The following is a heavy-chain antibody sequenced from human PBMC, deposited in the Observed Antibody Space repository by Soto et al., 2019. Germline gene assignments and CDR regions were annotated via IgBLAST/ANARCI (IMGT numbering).Heavy chain of an antibody. V-gene: IGHV4-34*01. CDR2: INHSGST. J-gene: IGHJ6*02. Sequence: TSETLSLTCAVYGGSFSGYYWSWIRQPPGKGLEWIGEINHSGSTNYNPSLKSRVTISVGTSKNQFSLKLSSVTAADTAVYYCARDRMITFGGVIVGEYYYGMDVWGQGTTVTVSS. CDR3: ARDRMITFGGVIVGEYYYGMDV. D-gene: IGHD3-16*02. CDR1: GGSFSGYY.